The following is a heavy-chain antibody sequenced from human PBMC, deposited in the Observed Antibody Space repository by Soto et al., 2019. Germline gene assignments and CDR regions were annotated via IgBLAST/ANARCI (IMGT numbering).Heavy chain of an antibody. CDR2: VYYNGNT. CDR3: ARALALWSSGYFYFDY. CDR1: GGSINDYY. J-gene: IGHJ4*02. Sequence: SETLSLTCTVSGGSINDYYWTWVRRTPGKGLQWVGYVYYNGNTNYNPSLKSRVTISLDTSRNQFSLKLNSVTAADTAVYYCARALALWSSGYFYFDYWGRGTLVTVSS. D-gene: IGHD5-12*01. V-gene: IGHV4-59*01.